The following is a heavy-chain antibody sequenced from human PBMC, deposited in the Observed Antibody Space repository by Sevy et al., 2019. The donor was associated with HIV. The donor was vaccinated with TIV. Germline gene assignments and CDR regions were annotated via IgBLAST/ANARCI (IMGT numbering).Heavy chain of an antibody. CDR1: GYTFTSYD. CDR2: MNPNSGNT. J-gene: IGHJ6*02. CDR3: ARDASVSGAYCSSTSCYSSGMDV. V-gene: IGHV1-8*01. D-gene: IGHD2-2*01. Sequence: ASVKVSCKASGYTFTSYDINWVRQATGQGLEWMGWMNPNSGNTGYAQKLQGRVTMTRNTSISTAYMELSSLRSEDTAVYYRARDASVSGAYCSSTSCYSSGMDVWGQGTTVTVSS.